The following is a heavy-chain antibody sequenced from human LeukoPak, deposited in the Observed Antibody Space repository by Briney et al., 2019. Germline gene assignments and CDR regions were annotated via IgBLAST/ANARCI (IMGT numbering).Heavy chain of an antibody. CDR2: ITTSRDQ. V-gene: IGHV3-21*06. Sequence: GGSLRLSCAASGFTFSDYSMGWVRPAPGKGLEWVSSITTSRDQYHADSVRGRFTVSRDNAKSSVYLQMDSLRADDTAVYYCARDSYCPNDVCYDYWGQGVLVTVSS. D-gene: IGHD2-8*01. J-gene: IGHJ4*02. CDR3: ARDSYCPNDVCYDY. CDR1: GFTFSDYS.